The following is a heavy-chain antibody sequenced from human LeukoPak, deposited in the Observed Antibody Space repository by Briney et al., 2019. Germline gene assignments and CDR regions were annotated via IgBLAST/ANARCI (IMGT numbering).Heavy chain of an antibody. D-gene: IGHD2-2*01. Sequence: GGPLRLSCAASGFTFSSYAMHWVRQAPGKGLEWVAVISYDGNNQYYVDSVKGRFTSSRDNSQNTLYLQMNSLRAEDTAVYYCARGECPSCYRARGLVFDYWGEGTLVSVSS. CDR1: GFTFSSYA. CDR3: ARGECPSCYRARGLVFDY. J-gene: IGHJ4*02. V-gene: IGHV3-30-3*01. CDR2: ISYDGNNQ.